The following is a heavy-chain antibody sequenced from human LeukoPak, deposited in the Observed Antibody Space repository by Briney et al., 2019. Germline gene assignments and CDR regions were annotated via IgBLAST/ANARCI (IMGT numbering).Heavy chain of an antibody. J-gene: IGHJ4*02. D-gene: IGHD2-2*01. Sequence: PSETLSLTCAVYGGSFSGYYWSWIRQPPGKGLEWIEEINHSGSTNYNPSLKSRVTLSVDMSKNQFSLRLSSVTAADTAVYYCARKSVVTAGRKPYDFWDQGTLVTVSP. CDR2: INHSGST. CDR1: GGSFSGYY. CDR3: ARKSVVTAGRKPYDF. V-gene: IGHV4-34*01.